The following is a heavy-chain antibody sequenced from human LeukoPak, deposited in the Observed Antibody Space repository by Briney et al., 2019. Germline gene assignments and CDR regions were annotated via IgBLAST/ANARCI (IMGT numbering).Heavy chain of an antibody. CDR2: IIPIFGTA. J-gene: IGHJ4*02. Sequence: SVKVSCKASGGTFSSYAISWVRQAPGQGLEWMGGIIPIFGTANYAQKFQGRVTITADKSTSTAYMELSSLRSEDTAVYYCAAETTVVTGYFDYWGQGTLVTVSS. CDR1: GGTFSSYA. V-gene: IGHV1-69*06. D-gene: IGHD4-23*01. CDR3: AAETTVVTGYFDY.